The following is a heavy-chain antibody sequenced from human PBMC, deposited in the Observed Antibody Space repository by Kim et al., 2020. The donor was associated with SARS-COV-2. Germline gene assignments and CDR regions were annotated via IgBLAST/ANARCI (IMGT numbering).Heavy chain of an antibody. D-gene: IGHD2-8*01. J-gene: IGHJ3*02. V-gene: IGHV3-30*01. CDR3: AIVFGTKLDPEAFDI. Sequence: ADSVKSRFTISRDNSKNTLYLQMNSLRAENSAVYYCAIVFGTKLDPEAFDIWGQGRMVTVSS.